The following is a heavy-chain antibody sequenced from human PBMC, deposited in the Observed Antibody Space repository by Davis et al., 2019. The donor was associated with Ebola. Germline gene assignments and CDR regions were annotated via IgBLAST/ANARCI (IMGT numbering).Heavy chain of an antibody. Sequence: GGSLRLSCAASGFTFDDYAMHWVRQAPGKGLEWVSGISWNSGSLGYADSVKGRFTISRDNSKNSLYLQMNSLRTEDTALYYCAKSAVDGYQLLYYDWFDPWGQGTLVTVSS. CDR2: ISWNSGSL. CDR3: AKSAVDGYQLLYYDWFDP. CDR1: GFTFDDYA. J-gene: IGHJ5*02. V-gene: IGHV3-9*01. D-gene: IGHD2-2*02.